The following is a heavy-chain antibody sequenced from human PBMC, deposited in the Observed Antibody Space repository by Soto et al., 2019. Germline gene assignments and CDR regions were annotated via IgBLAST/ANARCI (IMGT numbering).Heavy chain of an antibody. J-gene: IGHJ6*02. CDR1: GFTFTSSA. D-gene: IGHD3-22*01. CDR3: AADYYDSSGYLNPENYYYYYGMDV. V-gene: IGHV1-58*01. Sequence: ASVKVSCKASGFTFTSSAVQWVRQARGQRLEWIGWIVVGSGNTNYAQKFQERVTITRDMSTSTAYMELSSLRSEDTAVYYCAADYYDSSGYLNPENYYYYYGMDVWGQGTTVTVSS. CDR2: IVVGSGNT.